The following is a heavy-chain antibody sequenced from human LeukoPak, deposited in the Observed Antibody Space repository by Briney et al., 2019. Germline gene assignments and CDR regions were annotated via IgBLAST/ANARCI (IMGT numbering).Heavy chain of an antibody. Sequence: SQTLSLTCTVSGDSITSGGYYWSWIRQRPGKGLEWIGYIYKTGSTYYNPSLKSRVTMSVDTSRNQFSLKVNSVTAAGTAVYYCARDVLRWGQGTLVTVSS. CDR3: ARDVLR. J-gene: IGHJ4*02. CDR1: GDSITSGGYY. V-gene: IGHV4-31*03. CDR2: IYKTGST.